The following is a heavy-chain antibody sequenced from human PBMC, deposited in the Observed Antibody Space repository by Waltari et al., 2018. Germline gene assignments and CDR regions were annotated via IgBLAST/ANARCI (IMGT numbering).Heavy chain of an antibody. D-gene: IGHD3-22*01. V-gene: IGHV1-8*01. J-gene: IGHJ4*02. CDR1: GYTFTSYA. CDR3: AGTLYDVNGFDY. Sequence: HVQLLPSGAEVTTPGASVKVSCKSSGYTFTSYALNWVRQATGQGLEWMGWMNPKRGKTGYAQKFQGRVTMTRNTYISTDYMELSRLGSEDTDVYYCAGTLYDVNGFDYWGQGTLVTVSS. CDR2: MNPKRGKT.